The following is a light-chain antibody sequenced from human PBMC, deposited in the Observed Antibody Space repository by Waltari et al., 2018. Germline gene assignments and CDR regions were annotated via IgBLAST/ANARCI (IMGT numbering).Light chain of an antibody. V-gene: IGKV3-20*01. CDR2: YAS. J-gene: IGKJ1*01. Sequence: EVVLTQSPGTLSSSPGERATLSCRASQSVGKYLAWYRPKPGQAPRLLIYYASTRATGVPDRFSGSGFGTDFSLTISRLEPEDFAVYYCQKYVNLPATFGQGTRVEIK. CDR1: QSVGKY. CDR3: QKYVNLPAT.